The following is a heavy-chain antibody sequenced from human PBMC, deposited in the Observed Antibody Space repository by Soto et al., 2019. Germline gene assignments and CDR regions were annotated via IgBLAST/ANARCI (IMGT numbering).Heavy chain of an antibody. D-gene: IGHD6-19*01. CDR3: ARGGGYSSGWFDY. CDR2: IKQDGSEK. V-gene: IGHV3-7*05. J-gene: IGHJ4*02. Sequence: EVQLVESGGGLVQPGGSLRLSCAASGFTFSSYWMSWVRQAPGKGLEWVANIKQDGSEKYYVDSVKGRFTISRDNAKNSLYLQMNSLRAEDTAVYYCARGGGYSSGWFDYWGQGTLVTVSS. CDR1: GFTFSSYW.